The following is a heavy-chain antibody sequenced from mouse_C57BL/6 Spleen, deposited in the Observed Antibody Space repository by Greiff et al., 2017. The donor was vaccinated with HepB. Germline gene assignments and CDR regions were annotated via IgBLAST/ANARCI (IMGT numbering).Heavy chain of an antibody. CDR2: IYPRSGNT. V-gene: IGHV1-81*01. Sequence: QVQLKESGAELARPGASVKLSCKASGYTFTSYGISWVKQRTGQGLEWIGEIYPRSGNTYYNEKLKGKATLTADKSSSTAYMELRSLTSEDSAVYFCASRTTVPGDYFDYWGQGTTLTVSS. CDR3: ASRTTVPGDYFDY. D-gene: IGHD1-1*01. CDR1: GYTFTSYG. J-gene: IGHJ2*01.